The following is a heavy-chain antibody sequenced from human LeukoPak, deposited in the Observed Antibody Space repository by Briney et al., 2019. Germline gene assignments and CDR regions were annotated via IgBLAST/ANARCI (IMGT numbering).Heavy chain of an antibody. CDR2: INRDGSDI. CDR1: GFTFSSNC. CDR3: SRGIYCFDF. D-gene: IGHD3-10*01. J-gene: IGHJ5*01. Sequence: PGGSLRLSCAASGFTFSSNCMHWVRQAPGKGLVWVSRINRDGSDISYADSVKGRFTISRDNAKNTLYLQMNSLRAEDTAVYYCSRGIYCFDFWGQGTLVTVSS. V-gene: IGHV3-74*01.